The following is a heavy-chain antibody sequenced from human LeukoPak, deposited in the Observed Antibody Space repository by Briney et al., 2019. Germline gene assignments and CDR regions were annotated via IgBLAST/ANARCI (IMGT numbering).Heavy chain of an antibody. D-gene: IGHD2-2*01. CDR1: GDSISSGDYY. V-gene: IGHV4-39*07. CDR2: IYYSGST. J-gene: IGHJ4*02. Sequence: SETLSLTCTVSGDSISSGDYYWGWIRQPPGKGLEWIGSIYYSGSTYYNPSLKSRVTISVDSSKNQFSLKLSSVTAADTAMYYCARVKRKYQVLKPLHETPSHYFDYWGQGTLVTVSS. CDR3: ARVKRKYQVLKPLHETPSHYFDY.